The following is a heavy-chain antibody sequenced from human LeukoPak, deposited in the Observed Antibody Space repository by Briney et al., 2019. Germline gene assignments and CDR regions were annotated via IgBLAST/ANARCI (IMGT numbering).Heavy chain of an antibody. CDR3: ARDDAGAFDI. J-gene: IGHJ3*02. CDR2: IYYSGST. V-gene: IGHV4-61*01. CDR1: GYSISSGYY. Sequence: SETLSLTCTVSGYSISSGYYWGWIRQPPGKGLEWIGYIYYSGSTNYNPSLKSRVTISVDTSKNQFSLKLSSVTAADTAVYYCARDDAGAFDIWGQGTMVTVSS.